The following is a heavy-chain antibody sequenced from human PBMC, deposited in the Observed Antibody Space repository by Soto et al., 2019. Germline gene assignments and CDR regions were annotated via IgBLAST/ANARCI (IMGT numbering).Heavy chain of an antibody. CDR2: IHHSGST. CDR1: GGSISSGGYS. D-gene: IGHD4-17*01. J-gene: IGHJ4*02. CDR3: ARAPADYGGNDPFDY. V-gene: IGHV4-30-2*01. Sequence: QLQLQESGSGLVKPSQTLSLTCAVSGGSISSGGYSWSWIRQPPGKGLEWIGYIHHSGSTFYNPSLKSRVTISVDTSKNQFSLKLSSVTAADTAVYYCARAPADYGGNDPFDYWGQGTLVTVSS.